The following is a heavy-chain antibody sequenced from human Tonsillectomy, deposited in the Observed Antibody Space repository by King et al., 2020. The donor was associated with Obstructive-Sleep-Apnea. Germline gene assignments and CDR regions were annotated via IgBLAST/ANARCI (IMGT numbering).Heavy chain of an antibody. CDR3: AKYGDSYWYFDL. CDR2: ISGSGGST. Sequence: VQLVESGGGLVQPGGSLRLSCAASGFTFSTYAMSWVRQAPGKGLEWVSGISGSGGSTYYADSVKGRFTISRDNSINTLYLQMNSRRAEDTAVYYCAKYGDSYWYFDLWGRGTLVTVSS. J-gene: IGHJ2*01. CDR1: GFTFSTYA. V-gene: IGHV3-23*04. D-gene: IGHD7-27*01.